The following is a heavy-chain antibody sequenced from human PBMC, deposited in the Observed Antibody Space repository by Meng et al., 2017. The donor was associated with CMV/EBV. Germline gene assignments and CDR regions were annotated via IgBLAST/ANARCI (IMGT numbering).Heavy chain of an antibody. CDR2: IYSGGST. CDR1: GFTVSSNY. Sequence: GASLKISCAASGFTVSSNYMSWVRQAPGKGLEWVSVIYSGGSTYYADSVKGRFTISRDNSKNTLYLQMNSLRAEDTAVYYCATSGGYYYYGMDVWGQGTTVTVSS. D-gene: IGHD6-25*01. J-gene: IGHJ6*02. CDR3: ATSGGYYYYGMDV. V-gene: IGHV3-53*01.